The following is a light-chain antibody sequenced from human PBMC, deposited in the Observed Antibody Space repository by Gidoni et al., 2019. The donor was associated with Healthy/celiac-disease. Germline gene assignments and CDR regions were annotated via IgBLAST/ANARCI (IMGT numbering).Light chain of an antibody. V-gene: IGLV1-51*01. J-gene: IGLJ2*01. CDR1: SSNIGNNY. CDR3: GTWDSSLSAYVV. CDR2: DNN. Sequence: QSVLTQPPSVSAAPGQKVTISCSGSSSNIGNNYVSWYQQLPGKAPKLLIYDNNKRPPGIPDRFSGSKSGTSATRGITGLQTGDEADYYCGTWDSSLSAYVVFGGGTKLTVL.